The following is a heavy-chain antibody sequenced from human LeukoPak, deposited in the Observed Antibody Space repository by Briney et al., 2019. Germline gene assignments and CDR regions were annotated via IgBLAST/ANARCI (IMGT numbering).Heavy chain of an antibody. J-gene: IGHJ4*02. V-gene: IGHV4-38-2*02. CDR1: GYSISSGYY. CDR3: ARNKDGPFDY. CDR2: IYHSGST. Sequence: SEPLSLTCTVSGYSISSGYYWGWIRQPPGKGLEWIGSIYHSGSTYYNPYLKIRVTISVDTSKNQFSLKRSSVTAADTAVYYCARNKDGPFDYWGQGTLVTVSS. D-gene: IGHD1/OR15-1a*01.